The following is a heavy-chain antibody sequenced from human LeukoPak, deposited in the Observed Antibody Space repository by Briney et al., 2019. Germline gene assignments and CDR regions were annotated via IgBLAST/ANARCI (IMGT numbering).Heavy chain of an antibody. CDR2: IYSGGST. CDR1: GFTFSSYA. CDR3: ARDVVATISESYGMDV. Sequence: GGSLRLPCAASGFTFSSYAMSWVRQAPGKGLEWVSVIYSGGSTYYADSVKGRFTISRDNSKNTLYLQMNSLRAEDTAVYYCARDVVATISESYGMDVWGQGTTVTVSS. J-gene: IGHJ6*02. D-gene: IGHD5-12*01. V-gene: IGHV3-66*01.